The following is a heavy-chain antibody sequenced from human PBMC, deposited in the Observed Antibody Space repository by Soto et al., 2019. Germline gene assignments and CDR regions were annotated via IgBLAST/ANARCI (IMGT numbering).Heavy chain of an antibody. CDR3: ARDQGYNGQYTFDY. CDR2: IYSSGST. CDR1: GGSVSSGGFY. D-gene: IGHD5-12*01. V-gene: IGHV4-31*03. J-gene: IGHJ4*02. Sequence: QVQLQESGPGLVKASQTLSLTCTVSGGSVSSGGFYWSWIRQLPGKGLEWIGYIYSSGSTYYNPSLGGRLPMSVDSSKHQFSLKLISVTAADTAVYYCARDQGYNGQYTFDYWGQGTLVTVSS.